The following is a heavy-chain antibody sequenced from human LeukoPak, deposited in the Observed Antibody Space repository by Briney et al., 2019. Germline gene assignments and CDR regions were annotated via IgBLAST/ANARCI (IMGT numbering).Heavy chain of an antibody. CDR3: ARVASAGRQYCSNGICYVFDP. J-gene: IGHJ5*02. CDR2: INTNTGGT. V-gene: IGHV1-2*02. Sequence: ASVKVSCKASGYTFTGHYIHWVRQAPGQGLEWIAWINTNTGGTKYAQKYQGRVTLTRDTSISTVYMELSSLRSDDTAVCYCARVASAGRQYCSNGICYVFDPWGQGTLVTVSS. D-gene: IGHD2-8*01. CDR1: GYTFTGHY.